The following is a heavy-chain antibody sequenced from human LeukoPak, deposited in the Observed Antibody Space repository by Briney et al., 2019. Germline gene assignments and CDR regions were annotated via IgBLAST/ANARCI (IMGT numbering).Heavy chain of an antibody. Sequence: SETLSLTCTVSGGSISSSSYYWGWIRQPPGKGLEWIGSIYYSGSTNYNPSLKSRVTISVDTSKNQFSLKLSSVTAADTAVYYCAGGYCTNGVCCSPPFYYYYYMDVWGKGTTVTVSS. V-gene: IGHV4-39*07. CDR2: IYYSGST. CDR1: GGSISSSSYY. D-gene: IGHD2-8*01. J-gene: IGHJ6*03. CDR3: AGGYCTNGVCCSPPFYYYYYMDV.